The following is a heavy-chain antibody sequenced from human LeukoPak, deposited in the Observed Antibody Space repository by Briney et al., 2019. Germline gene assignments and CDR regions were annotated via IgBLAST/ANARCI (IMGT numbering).Heavy chain of an antibody. J-gene: IGHJ4*02. CDR1: GYSFTSYW. CDR3: AWVSDHYFDY. D-gene: IGHD6-13*01. Sequence: GESLKISCKASGYSFTSYWIGWVRQMPGKGLEWMGIIYPGDSDTRYSPSFQGQVTISADKSISTAYLRWSSLKASDIAMYYCAWVSDHYFDYWGQGTLATVSS. V-gene: IGHV5-51*01. CDR2: IYPGDSDT.